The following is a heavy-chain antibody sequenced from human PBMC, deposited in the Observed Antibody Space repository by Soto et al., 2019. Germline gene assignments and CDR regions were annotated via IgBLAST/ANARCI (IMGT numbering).Heavy chain of an antibody. Sequence: PSGTLSLTWAAYGGPFSGYYWSWIRQPPGKGLEWIGEINHSGSTNYNPSLKSRVTISVDTSKNQFSLKLSSVTAADTAVYYWARDPQLLECLDYYYYGMDVWGQGTTVTVSS. CDR2: INHSGST. CDR3: ARDPQLLECLDYYYYGMDV. V-gene: IGHV4-34*01. D-gene: IGHD3-3*01. J-gene: IGHJ6*02. CDR1: GGPFSGYY.